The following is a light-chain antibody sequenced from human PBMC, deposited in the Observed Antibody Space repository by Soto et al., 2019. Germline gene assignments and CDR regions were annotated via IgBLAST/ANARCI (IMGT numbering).Light chain of an antibody. CDR3: QQANSFPLT. CDR2: AAS. V-gene: IGKV1-39*01. J-gene: IGKJ4*01. Sequence: IHMTQSPSSLSASVGDRVTITCRASQSISSYLNWYQQKPGKAPKLLIYAASGLPSGVPSRFSGSGSGTDFTLTISSLQPEDFATYYCQQANSFPLTFGGGTKVDIK. CDR1: QSISSY.